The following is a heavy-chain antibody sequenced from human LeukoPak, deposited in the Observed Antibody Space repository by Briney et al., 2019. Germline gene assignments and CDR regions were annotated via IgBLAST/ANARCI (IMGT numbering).Heavy chain of an antibody. J-gene: IGHJ5*02. CDR2: IIPIFGTA. CDR1: GGTFSSYA. CDR3: AREGGITGWFDP. V-gene: IGHV1-69*01. D-gene: IGHD1-20*01. Sequence: SVKVSCKASGGTFSSYAISWVRQAPGQGLEWMGGIIPIFGTANYAQKFQGRVTITADESTSTAYMELSSVRSEDTAVYYCAREGGITGWFDPWGQGTLVTVSS.